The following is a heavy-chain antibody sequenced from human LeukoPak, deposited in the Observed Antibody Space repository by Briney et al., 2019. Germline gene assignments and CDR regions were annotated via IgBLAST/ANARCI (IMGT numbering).Heavy chain of an antibody. V-gene: IGHV3-73*01. D-gene: IGHD4-17*01. J-gene: IGHJ4*02. CDR2: IRSKANSYAT. Sequence: GGSLRLSCAASGFTFSGSAMHWVRQASGKGLEWVGRIRSKANSYATAYAASVKGRVTISRDDSKNTAYLQMNSLKTEDTAVYYCTRAGEDYGDYVTPEYWGQGTLVTVSS. CDR1: GFTFSGSA. CDR3: TRAGEDYGDYVTPEY.